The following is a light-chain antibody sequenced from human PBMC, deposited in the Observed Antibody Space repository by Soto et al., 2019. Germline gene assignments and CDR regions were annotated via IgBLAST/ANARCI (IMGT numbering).Light chain of an antibody. J-gene: IGKJ4*01. Sequence: EIVMTQSPANMSVSPGERVAVSCRASRPVRSNLAWYQQKPGQPPRLLIYGSPTRATGIPARFSGSGSGTEFTLTISSLQSEDFAVYCCQEYMNWPRLTFGGGTKVDIK. CDR3: QEYMNWPRLT. V-gene: IGKV3-15*01. CDR1: RPVRSN. CDR2: GSP.